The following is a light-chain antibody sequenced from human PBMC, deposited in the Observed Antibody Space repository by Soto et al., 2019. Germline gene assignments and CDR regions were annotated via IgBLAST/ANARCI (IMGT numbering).Light chain of an antibody. J-gene: IGKJ4*01. CDR1: QTIYDY. V-gene: IGKV1-39*01. CDR2: GAS. CDR3: QQNFSPLLT. Sequence: DIQMTQSPSSLSASVGDRVTITCRASQTIYDYVTWFQQRPGKAPKVLIYGASTLQSGVPSRFSGSGSGTEFTLTISNFQPEDFATYYCQQNFSPLLTFGAGTKVEIK.